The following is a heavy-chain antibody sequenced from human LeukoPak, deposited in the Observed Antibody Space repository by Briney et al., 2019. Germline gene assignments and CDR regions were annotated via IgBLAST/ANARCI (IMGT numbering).Heavy chain of an antibody. V-gene: IGHV1-2*02. D-gene: IGHD6-19*01. CDR2: INPNSGGT. CDR3: APSGGSSGWDAFDL. CDR1: GYTFTGYY. Sequence: GASVKVSCKASGYTFTGYYMHRVRQAPGQGLEWMGGINPNSGGTNYAQKFQGRVTMTRDTSISTAYMELSRLRSDDTAVYYCAPSGGSSGWDAFDLWGQATMVTVSS. J-gene: IGHJ3*01.